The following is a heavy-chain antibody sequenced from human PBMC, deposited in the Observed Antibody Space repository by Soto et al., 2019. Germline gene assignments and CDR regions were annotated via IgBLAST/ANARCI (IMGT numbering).Heavy chain of an antibody. D-gene: IGHD1-26*01. V-gene: IGHV3-30*03. CDR3: ARGNMSFDFDS. J-gene: IGHJ4*02. Sequence: GGALRLSFAASGFNFGFFGMHWVRQAPGKGLEWVAFISGDGINTKYADSVRGRLTLSRDYSRKTMYMQMDSLRDEDKALYYCARGNMSFDFDSWGLGTLVTVSS. CDR1: GFNFGFFG. CDR2: ISGDGINT.